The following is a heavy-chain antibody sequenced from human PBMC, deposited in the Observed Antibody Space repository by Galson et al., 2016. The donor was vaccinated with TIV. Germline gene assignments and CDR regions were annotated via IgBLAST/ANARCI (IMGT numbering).Heavy chain of an antibody. Sequence: SLRLSCAASGFPFSMYAVHWVRQAPGKGLEWVANIKQDGSEKYYVDSVKGRFTIYRDNARNSVYLQMNSLRAEDTAVYYCARDRIGGLDYWGQGTLVTVSS. D-gene: IGHD3-10*01. CDR1: GFPFSMYA. V-gene: IGHV3-7*03. CDR2: IKQDGSEK. CDR3: ARDRIGGLDY. J-gene: IGHJ4*02.